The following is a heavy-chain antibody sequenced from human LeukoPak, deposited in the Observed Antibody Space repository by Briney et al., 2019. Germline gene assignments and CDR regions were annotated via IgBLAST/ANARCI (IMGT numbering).Heavy chain of an antibody. CDR3: ARDLDYYDIESEGY. J-gene: IGHJ4*02. D-gene: IGHD3-22*01. CDR1: GGTFSSYA. V-gene: IGHV1-69*05. CDR2: IIPIFGTA. Sequence: SVKVSCKASGGTFSSYAISWVRQAPGQGLEWMGRIIPIFGTANFAQKFQGRVTITTDESTSTAYMELSSLRSEDPAVYYCARDLDYYDIESEGYWGQGTLVTVSS.